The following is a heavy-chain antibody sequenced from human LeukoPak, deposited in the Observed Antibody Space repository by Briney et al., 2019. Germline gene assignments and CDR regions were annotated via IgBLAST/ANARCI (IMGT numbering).Heavy chain of an antibody. CDR3: ARVGIAARPPYDAFDI. V-gene: IGHV3-23*01. D-gene: IGHD6-6*01. J-gene: IGHJ3*02. Sequence: PAGGSLRLSCAASGFTFSSYAMSWVRQAPGKGLEWVSAISGSGGSTYYADSVKGRFTISRDNSKNTLYLQMNSLRAEDTAVYYCARVGIAARPPYDAFDIWGQGTMVTVSS. CDR2: ISGSGGST. CDR1: GFTFSSYA.